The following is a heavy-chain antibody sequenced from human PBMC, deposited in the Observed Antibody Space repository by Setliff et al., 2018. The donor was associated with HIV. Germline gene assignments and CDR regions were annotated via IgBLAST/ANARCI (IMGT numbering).Heavy chain of an antibody. D-gene: IGHD5-18*01. Sequence: PGGSLRLSCAASGFAFNNAWMNWVRQAPGKGLEWVSAMSDTGGITNYADSVKGRFTMSRDNSKNTLYLEMNSLRAEDTALYYCAKSMRGFTYGKFDYWGQGTQVTVSS. J-gene: IGHJ4*02. CDR1: GFAFNNAW. V-gene: IGHV3-23*01. CDR3: AKSMRGFTYGKFDY. CDR2: MSDTGGIT.